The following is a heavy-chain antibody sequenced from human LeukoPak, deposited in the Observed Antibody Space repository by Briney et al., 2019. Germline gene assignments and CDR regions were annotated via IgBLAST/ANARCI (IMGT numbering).Heavy chain of an antibody. V-gene: IGHV3-7*01. CDR2: INQDGGEK. J-gene: IGHJ4*02. D-gene: IGHD3-16*01. CDR1: GFTFSSFA. CDR3: ARYRHLYY. Sequence: GGSLRLSCAASGFTFSSFALSWVRQAPGKGLEWVASINQDGGEKYSLDSVKGRFTISRDNTKSSLYLQMNSLRAEDTAMYYCARYRHLYYWGQGTLVTVSS.